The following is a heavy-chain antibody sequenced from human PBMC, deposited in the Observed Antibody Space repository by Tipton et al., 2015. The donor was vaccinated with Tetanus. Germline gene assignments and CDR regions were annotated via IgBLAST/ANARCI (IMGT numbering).Heavy chain of an antibody. D-gene: IGHD5-18*01. CDR1: GGSISSGTYY. V-gene: IGHV4-39*01. CDR2: IYFSGST. Sequence: TLSLTCTVSGGSISSGTYYWGWIRQPPGKGLEWIGSIYFSGSTYYNPSLKSRVTIYVDTSKNQLSLRLTSVTAADTAVYYCARHRLTGDTEYGMDVWGQGTTVTVSS. CDR3: ARHRLTGDTEYGMDV. J-gene: IGHJ6*02.